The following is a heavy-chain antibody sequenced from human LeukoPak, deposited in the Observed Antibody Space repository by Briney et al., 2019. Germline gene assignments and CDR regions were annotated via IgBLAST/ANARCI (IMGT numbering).Heavy chain of an antibody. V-gene: IGHV3-74*01. CDR1: GFTFSSYW. Sequence: GGSLRLSCAASGFTFSSYWMHWVRQAPGKGLVWVPRINSDGSSTSYADSVKGRFTISRDNAKNTLYLQMNSLRAEDTAVYYCARARELRYFDYWGQGTLVTVSS. CDR2: INSDGSST. CDR3: ARARELRYFDY. J-gene: IGHJ4*02. D-gene: IGHD1-26*01.